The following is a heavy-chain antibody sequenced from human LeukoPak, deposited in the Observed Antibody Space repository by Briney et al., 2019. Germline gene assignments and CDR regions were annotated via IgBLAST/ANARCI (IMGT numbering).Heavy chain of an antibody. CDR3: ARGYYDFDY. Sequence: PGGSLRLSCAASGFTFSSYAMSWVRQAPGKGLEWVSAISGSGGSTYYADSVKGRFTISRDNSKNSLYLQMNSLRDEDTAVYYCARGYYDFDYWGQGTLVTVSS. CDR1: GFTFSSYA. J-gene: IGHJ4*02. D-gene: IGHD3-10*01. V-gene: IGHV3-23*01. CDR2: ISGSGGST.